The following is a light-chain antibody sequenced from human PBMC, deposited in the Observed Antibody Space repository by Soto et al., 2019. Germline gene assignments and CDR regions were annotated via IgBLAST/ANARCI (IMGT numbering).Light chain of an antibody. CDR2: GAS. CDR3: QQYGSSPWT. CDR1: QSVSSSY. V-gene: IGKV3-20*01. Sequence: EIVLTQSPGTLSLSPGERATLSCRASQSVSSSYLAWYQQKPGQAPRLLLYGASSRATGIPDRFSGSGSWPDFTLTISRLEPEDFAVYYCQQYGSSPWTFGQGTKVEIK. J-gene: IGKJ1*01.